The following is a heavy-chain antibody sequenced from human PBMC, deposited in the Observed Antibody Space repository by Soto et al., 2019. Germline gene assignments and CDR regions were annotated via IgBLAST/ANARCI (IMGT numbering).Heavy chain of an antibody. D-gene: IGHD3-16*01. Sequence: SVKGSCKAPGFTSTTFYMHWVRQAPGQGLEWMGVINPSVDATTNAQNVQGRVTLTEDTSTSTVYMELSSLRSEYTAMYYCVSDWGLGYWGQGTLVTVSA. J-gene: IGHJ4*02. CDR2: INPSVDAT. V-gene: IGHV1-46*01. CDR1: GFTSTTFY. CDR3: VSDWGLGY.